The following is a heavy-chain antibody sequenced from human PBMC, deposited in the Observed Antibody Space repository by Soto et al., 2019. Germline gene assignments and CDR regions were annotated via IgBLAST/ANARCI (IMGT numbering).Heavy chain of an antibody. CDR3: ARSQGGSSSLDIYYYYYYGMDV. Sequence: QVQLVQSGAEVKKPGSSVKVSCKAPGGTFSSYAISWLRQAPGQGLEWMGGIIPIFGTANYAQKFQGRVTITADESTSTGYMELRSLRSEDTAVYYCARSQGGSSSLDIYYYYYYGMDVWGQGTTVTVSS. CDR1: GGTFSSYA. J-gene: IGHJ6*02. V-gene: IGHV1-69*01. D-gene: IGHD2-15*01. CDR2: IIPIFGTA.